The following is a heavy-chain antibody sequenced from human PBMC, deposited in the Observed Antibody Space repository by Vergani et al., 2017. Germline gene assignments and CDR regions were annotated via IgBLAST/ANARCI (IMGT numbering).Heavy chain of an antibody. CDR2: ISYDGSNK. V-gene: IGHV3-30*14. CDR1: GFTFSSYA. CDR3: VKDLSSSSDY. J-gene: IGHJ4*02. Sequence: QVQLVESGGGVVQPGRSLRLSCAASGFTFSSYAMHWVRQAPGKGLEWVAVISYDGSNKYYADSVKGRFTISRDNSKNTLYLQMSSLRAEDTAVYYCVKDLSSSSDYWGQGTLVTVSS. D-gene: IGHD6-6*01.